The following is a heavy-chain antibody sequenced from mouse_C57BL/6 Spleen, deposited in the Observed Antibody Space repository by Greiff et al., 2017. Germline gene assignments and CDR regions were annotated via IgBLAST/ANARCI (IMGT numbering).Heavy chain of an antibody. Sequence: LQQPGAELVKPGASVKMSCKASGYTFTSYWITWVKQRPGQGLEWIGDIYPGSGSTNYNEKFKSKATLTVDTSSSTAYMQLSSLTSEDSAVYYCANIYYYGSSLDYWGQGTTLTVSS. D-gene: IGHD1-1*01. V-gene: IGHV1-55*01. J-gene: IGHJ2*01. CDR1: GYTFTSYW. CDR3: ANIYYYGSSLDY. CDR2: IYPGSGST.